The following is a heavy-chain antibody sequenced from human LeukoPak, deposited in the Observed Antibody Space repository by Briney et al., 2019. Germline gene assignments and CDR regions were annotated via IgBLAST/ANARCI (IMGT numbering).Heavy chain of an antibody. J-gene: IGHJ4*02. D-gene: IGHD3-16*02. Sequence: SETLSLTCTVSGGSISSSSYYWGWIRLPPGKGLEWIGSMYYSGSTYYNPSLKSRVTISVDTSKNQFSLKLNSVTAADTAVYYCARRNYEYVWGSYRHGFYWGQGTLVTVSS. CDR3: ARRNYEYVWGSYRHGFY. CDR1: GGSISSSSYY. V-gene: IGHV4-39*01. CDR2: MYYSGST.